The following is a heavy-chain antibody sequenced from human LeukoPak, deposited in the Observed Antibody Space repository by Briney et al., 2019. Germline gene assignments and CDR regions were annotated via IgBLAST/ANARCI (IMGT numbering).Heavy chain of an antibody. D-gene: IGHD4-17*01. CDR3: ARGGIYGDHGFDY. V-gene: IGHV3-53*01. J-gene: IGHJ4*02. CDR2: IYSGGST. CDR1: GFILSTYW. Sequence: GGSLRLSCAASGFILSTYWMSWVRQAPGKGLEWVSVIYSGGSTYYADSVKGRFTISRDNSKNTLYLQMNSLRAEDTAVYYCARGGIYGDHGFDYWGQGTLVTVSS.